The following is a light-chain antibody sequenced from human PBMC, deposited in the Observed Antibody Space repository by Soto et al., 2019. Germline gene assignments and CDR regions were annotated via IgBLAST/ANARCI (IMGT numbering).Light chain of an antibody. J-gene: IGLJ2*01. CDR2: SNH. CDR1: DSNLGRHT. V-gene: IGLV1-44*01. CDR3: AAWDASLNGVI. Sequence: QSVLTQPPSASGTPGQGVSISCSGSDSNLGRHTVNWYQQFPGTAPKLLLYSNHQRPSGVPDRFSGSKSGTSASLAISGLQSEDEADYYCAAWDASLNGVIFGGGTKLTVL.